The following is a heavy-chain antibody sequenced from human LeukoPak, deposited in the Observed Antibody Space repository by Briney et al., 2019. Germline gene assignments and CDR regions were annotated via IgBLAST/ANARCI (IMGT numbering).Heavy chain of an antibody. CDR1: GFTFTTYW. CDR2: IKQDGSAA. J-gene: IGHJ4*02. D-gene: IGHD6-13*01. Sequence: GGSLRLSCAASGFTFTTYWMSLVRQAPGKGREWVANIKQDGSAAYYVDSVKGRFTISRDNAKNSLYLQMNSLRGEDTAVYYCAKIAAAVPDYWGQGTLVTVSS. V-gene: IGHV3-7*01. CDR3: AKIAAAVPDY.